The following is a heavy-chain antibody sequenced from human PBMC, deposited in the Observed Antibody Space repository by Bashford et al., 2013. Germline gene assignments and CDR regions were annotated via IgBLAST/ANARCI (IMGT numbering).Heavy chain of an antibody. Sequence: GESLKISCKGSGYNFITYWIGWVRQMPGKGLEWMGLIYPGDSQTTYSPSFQGQVTISADKSISTAYLQWSSLKASDTAMYYCARSRAPIFGMVDYGLDVWGQGTTVTVSS. V-gene: IGHV5-51*01. CDR1: GYNFITYW. D-gene: IGHD3-3*01. J-gene: IGHJ6*02. CDR2: IYPGDSQT. CDR3: ARSRAPIFGMVDYGLDV.